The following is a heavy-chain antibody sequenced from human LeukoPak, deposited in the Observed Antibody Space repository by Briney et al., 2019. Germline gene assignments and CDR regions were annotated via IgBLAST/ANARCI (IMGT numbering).Heavy chain of an antibody. J-gene: IGHJ4*02. CDR1: GFTFSDYY. D-gene: IGHD6-19*01. CDR2: ISSSSSYT. CDR3: ARALLPGIAVAGEDY. V-gene: IGHV3-11*05. Sequence: NPGGSLRLSCAASGFTFSDYYMSWIRQAPGKGLEWVSYISSSSSYTNYADSVKGRFTISRDNAKNSLYLQMNSLRAEDTAVYYCARALLPGIAVAGEDYWGQGTLVTVSS.